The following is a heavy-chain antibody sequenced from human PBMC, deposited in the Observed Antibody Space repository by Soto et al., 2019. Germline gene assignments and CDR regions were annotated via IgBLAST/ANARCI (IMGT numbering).Heavy chain of an antibody. CDR2: IMPIPGIA. V-gene: IGHV1-69*02. D-gene: IGHD3-3*01. CDR1: GGTFSSYT. CDR3: ARSNKAIFEVAHDV. Sequence: QVQLVQSGAGVKKPGSSVKVSCKASGGTFSSYTISWVRQAPGLGLVWLGRIMPIPGIANYAQKFQGRVTITAEKSTSTDYMELSSLRSEDTAVYYCARSNKAIFEVAHDVWGKGTTVTVSS. J-gene: IGHJ6*04.